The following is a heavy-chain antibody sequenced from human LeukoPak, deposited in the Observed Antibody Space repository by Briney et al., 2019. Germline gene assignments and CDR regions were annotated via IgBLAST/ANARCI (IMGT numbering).Heavy chain of an antibody. V-gene: IGHV4-39*07. CDR3: ASLSIAAAANWFDP. CDR2: IYYSGST. D-gene: IGHD6-13*01. J-gene: IGHJ5*02. Sequence: SETLFLTCTVSGGSISSSSYYWSWIRQPPGKGLEWIGSIYYSGSTYYNPSLKSRVTISVDTSKNQFSLKLSSVTAADTAVYYCASLSIAAAANWFDPWGQGTLVTVSS. CDR1: GGSISSSSYY.